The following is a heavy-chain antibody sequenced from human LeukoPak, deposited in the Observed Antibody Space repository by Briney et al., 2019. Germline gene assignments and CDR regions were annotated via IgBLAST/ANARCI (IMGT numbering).Heavy chain of an antibody. Sequence: SETLSLTCAVYGGSFSGYYWSWIRQPPGKGLEWIGRIYTSGSTNYNPSLESRVTISVDTSENQFSLKLSSVTAADTAVYYCARERRDGYSAEGGDAFDIWGQGTMVTVSS. V-gene: IGHV4-4*08. J-gene: IGHJ3*02. CDR1: GGSFSGYY. D-gene: IGHD5-24*01. CDR2: IYTSGST. CDR3: ARERRDGYSAEGGDAFDI.